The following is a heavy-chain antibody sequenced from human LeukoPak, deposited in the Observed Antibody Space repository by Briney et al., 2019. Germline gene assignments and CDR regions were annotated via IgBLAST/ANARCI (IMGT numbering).Heavy chain of an antibody. CDR2: ISWNSGSI. CDR3: AKEVWAAAAIDY. Sequence: GGSLRLSCAVSGFTFDDYAMHWVRQAPGKGLEWVSGISWNSGSIGYADSVKGRITISRDNAKNSLYLQMNSLRAEDTALYYCAKEVWAAAAIDYWGQGTLVTVSS. V-gene: IGHV3-9*01. CDR1: GFTFDDYA. D-gene: IGHD6-13*01. J-gene: IGHJ4*02.